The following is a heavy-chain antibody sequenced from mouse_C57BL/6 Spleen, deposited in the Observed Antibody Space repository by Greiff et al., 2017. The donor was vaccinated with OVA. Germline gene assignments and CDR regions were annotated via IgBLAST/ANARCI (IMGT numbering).Heavy chain of an antibody. CDR2: IYPGSGST. Sequence: VHLVESGAELVKPGASVKMSCKASGYTFTSYWITWVKQRPGQGLEWIGDIYPGSGSTNYNEKFKSKATLTVDTSSSTAYMQLSSLTSEDSAVYYCARRGNYYGSSHWYFDVWGTGTTVTVSS. J-gene: IGHJ1*03. V-gene: IGHV1-55*01. D-gene: IGHD1-1*01. CDR3: ARRGNYYGSSHWYFDV. CDR1: GYTFTSYW.